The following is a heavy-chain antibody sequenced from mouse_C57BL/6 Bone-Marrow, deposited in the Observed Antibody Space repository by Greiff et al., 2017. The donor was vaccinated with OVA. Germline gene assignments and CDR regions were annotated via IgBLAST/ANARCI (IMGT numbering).Heavy chain of an antibody. D-gene: IGHD2-3*01. Sequence: EVKLMESGPGLVKPSQSLSLTCSVTGYSITSGYYWNWIRQFPGNKLEWMGYISYDGSNNYNPSLKNRISITRDTSKNQFFLKLNSVTTEDTATYYCARHDGYPFYYAMDYWGQGTSVTVSS. CDR1: GYSITSGYY. J-gene: IGHJ4*01. CDR3: ARHDGYPFYYAMDY. V-gene: IGHV3-6*01. CDR2: ISYDGSN.